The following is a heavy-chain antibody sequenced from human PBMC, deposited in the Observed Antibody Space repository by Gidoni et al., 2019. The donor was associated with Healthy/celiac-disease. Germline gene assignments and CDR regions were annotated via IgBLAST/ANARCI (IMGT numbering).Heavy chain of an antibody. J-gene: IGHJ6*02. CDR3: TTDRGILFDYYYGMDV. Sequence: EVQLVESGGGLVKPGGSLRLSCAASGFTFSTAWMRRVRQAPGKGLEWVGRIKSKTDGGTTDYAAPVKGRFTISRDDSKNTLYLQMNSLKTEDTAVYYCTTDRGILFDYYYGMDVWGQGTTVTVSS. D-gene: IGHD2-15*01. CDR1: GFTFSTAW. CDR2: IKSKTDGGTT. V-gene: IGHV3-15*01.